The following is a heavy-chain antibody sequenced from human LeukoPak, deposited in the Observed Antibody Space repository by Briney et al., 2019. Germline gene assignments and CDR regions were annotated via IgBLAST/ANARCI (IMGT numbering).Heavy chain of an antibody. V-gene: IGHV4-4*09. CDR3: ARQVPWFGVPYYFDY. CDR1: GGSISSYY. J-gene: IGHJ4*02. Sequence: SETLSLTCTVSGGSISSYYWSWIRQPPGKGLEWIGYIYTSGSTNYNPSLKSRVTISVDPSKNHFSLKLSSVPAADTAVYYCARQVPWFGVPYYFDYWGQGTLVTVSS. D-gene: IGHD3-10*01. CDR2: IYTSGST.